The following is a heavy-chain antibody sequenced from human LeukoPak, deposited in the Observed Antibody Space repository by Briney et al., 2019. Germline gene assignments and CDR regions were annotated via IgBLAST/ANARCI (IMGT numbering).Heavy chain of an antibody. D-gene: IGHD1-14*01. Sequence: GGSLRLSCAASGFTFSSYGMSWVRQAPGKGLEWVSAISGSGGSTYYADSVKGRFTISGDNSKNTLYLQMNSLRAEDTAVYYCTTREKHLDYWGQGTLVTVSS. V-gene: IGHV3-23*01. J-gene: IGHJ4*02. CDR2: ISGSGGST. CDR3: TTREKHLDY. CDR1: GFTFSSYG.